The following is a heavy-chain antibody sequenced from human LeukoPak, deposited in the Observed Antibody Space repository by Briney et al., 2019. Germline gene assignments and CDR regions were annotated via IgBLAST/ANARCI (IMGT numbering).Heavy chain of an antibody. V-gene: IGHV3-48*04. CDR2: ISSSSSTI. J-gene: IGHJ4*02. D-gene: IGHD3-16*01. Sequence: PGGSLRLSCAASGFTFSSYSMNWVRQAPGKGLEWVSYISSSSSTIYYADSVKGRFTISRDNAKNSLYLQMNSLRAEDTAVYYCARAPPYDYVWGSPVETRDPFDYWGQGTLVTVSS. CDR3: ARAPPYDYVWGSPVETRDPFDY. CDR1: GFTFSSYS.